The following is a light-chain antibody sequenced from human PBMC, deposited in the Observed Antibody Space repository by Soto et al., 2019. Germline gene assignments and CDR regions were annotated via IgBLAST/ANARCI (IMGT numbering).Light chain of an antibody. CDR2: DAS. CDR3: QQSHSVPPT. J-gene: IGKJ2*01. Sequence: DVQMTQSPSSLSASVGDRVTITCRASQRIRTSLNWYQQKPGKAPKFLIYDASSLQSEVPSRFSGSGSGTDFTLTISNLQPEDFATYYCQQSHSVPPTFGQGTKLEI. V-gene: IGKV1-39*01. CDR1: QRIRTS.